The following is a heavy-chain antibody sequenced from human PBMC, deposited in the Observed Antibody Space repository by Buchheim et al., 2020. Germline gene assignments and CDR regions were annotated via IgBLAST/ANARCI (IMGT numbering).Heavy chain of an antibody. V-gene: IGHV4-39*01. CDR3: ARRQWLTSLLHYYDSSGSGD. Sequence: QLQLQESGPGLVKPSETLSLTCTVSGGSISSSSYYWGWIRQPPGKGLEWIGSIYYSGSTYYNPSLKSRVTISVDTSKNQFSLKLSSVTAADTAVYYCARRQWLTSLLHYYDSSGSGDWGQGTL. J-gene: IGHJ4*02. D-gene: IGHD3-22*01. CDR1: GGSISSSSYY. CDR2: IYYSGST.